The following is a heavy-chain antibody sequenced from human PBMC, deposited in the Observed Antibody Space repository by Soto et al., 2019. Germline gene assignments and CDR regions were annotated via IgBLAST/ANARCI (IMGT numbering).Heavy chain of an antibody. CDR1: GFTFSSYA. Sequence: GGSLRLSCAASGFTFSSYAISWVRQAPGKGLEWVSAISGSGGSTYYADSVKGRFTISRDNSKNTLYLQMNSLRAEDTAVYYCAKGFRDYVDYFDYWGQGTLVTVYS. D-gene: IGHD4-17*01. J-gene: IGHJ4*02. CDR2: ISGSGGST. CDR3: AKGFRDYVDYFDY. V-gene: IGHV3-23*01.